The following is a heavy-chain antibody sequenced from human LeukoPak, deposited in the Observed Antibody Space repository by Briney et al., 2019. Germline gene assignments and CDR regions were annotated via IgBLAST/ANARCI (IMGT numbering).Heavy chain of an antibody. V-gene: IGHV4-59*08. D-gene: IGHD2-21*02. CDR2: IYYSGST. CDR3: ARALAYCGGGCYPGYPPSDGYFDL. CDR1: GGSISSYY. Sequence: SETLSLTCTVSGGSISSYYWSWIRQPPGKGLEWIGYIYYSGSTNYNPSLKSRVTISVDTSKNQFSLKLSSVTAADTAVYYCARALAYCGGGCYPGYPPSDGYFDLWGRGTLVTVSS. J-gene: IGHJ2*01.